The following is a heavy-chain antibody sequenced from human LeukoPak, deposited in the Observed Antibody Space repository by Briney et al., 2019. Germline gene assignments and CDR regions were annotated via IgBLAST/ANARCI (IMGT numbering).Heavy chain of an antibody. CDR3: ARGWEYFDY. CDR1: GFTFSSYG. V-gene: IGHV3-30*03. Sequence: PGGSLRLSCAASGFTFSSYGMHRVRQAPGKGLEWVAVISYDGSNKYYADSVKGRFTISRDNSKNTLYLQMNSPRAEDTAVYYCARGWEYFDYWGQGTLVTVSS. CDR2: ISYDGSNK. D-gene: IGHD1-26*01. J-gene: IGHJ4*02.